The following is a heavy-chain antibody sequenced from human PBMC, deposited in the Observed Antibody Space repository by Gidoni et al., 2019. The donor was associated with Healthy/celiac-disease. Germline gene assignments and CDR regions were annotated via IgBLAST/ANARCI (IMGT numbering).Heavy chain of an antibody. Sequence: EVQLLESGGCLVQPGGSLRLSCAASGFPFSIYAMSWVRQAPGKGLEWVSAISGSGGSTSYADAGKGRFTSSRDNSKNTLELQRNSLRAEDTAVYYCAKDTEPLAAAGYYFDYWGQGTLVTVSS. CDR3: AKDTEPLAAAGYYFDY. J-gene: IGHJ4*02. CDR2: ISGSGGST. V-gene: IGHV3-23*01. D-gene: IGHD6-13*01. CDR1: GFPFSIYA.